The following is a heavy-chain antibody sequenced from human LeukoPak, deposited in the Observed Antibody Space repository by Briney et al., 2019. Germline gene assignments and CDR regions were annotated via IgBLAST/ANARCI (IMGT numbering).Heavy chain of an antibody. J-gene: IGHJ5*02. CDR3: ARRGIWYDSSGSVGNSWFDP. CDR2: IYYSGST. CDR1: GGSISSSSYY. D-gene: IGHD3-22*01. V-gene: IGHV4-61*05. Sequence: SETLSLTCTVSGGSISSSSYYWSWIRQPPGKGLEWIGYIYYSGSTNYNPSLKSRVTISVDTSKNQFSLKLSSVTAADTAVYYCARRGIWYDSSGSVGNSWFDPWGQGTLVTVSS.